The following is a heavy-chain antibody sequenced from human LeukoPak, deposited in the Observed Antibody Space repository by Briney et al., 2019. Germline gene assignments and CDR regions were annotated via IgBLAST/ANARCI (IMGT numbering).Heavy chain of an antibody. V-gene: IGHV3-7*01. CDR3: ARGGTFVSDY. J-gene: IGHJ4*02. CDR1: GFTFSTFW. Sequence: PGGSLRLSCAASGFTFSTFWMSWVRQAPGKGLEWVANIKSDGSEKYYVDSMKGRFTVSRDNAKNSLYLQMGSLRAEDTAVYCCARGGTFVSDYWGQGTLVTVSS. D-gene: IGHD1-1*01. CDR2: IKSDGSEK.